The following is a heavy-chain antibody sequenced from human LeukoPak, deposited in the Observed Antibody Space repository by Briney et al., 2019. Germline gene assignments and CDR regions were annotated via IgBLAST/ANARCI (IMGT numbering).Heavy chain of an antibody. Sequence: ASVKVSCKASGGTFSSYAISWVRQAPGQGLEWMGGIIPIFGTANYAQKFQGRVTITADESTSTAYMELSSLRSEDTAVYYCARVGYSGSWTFDYWGQGTLVTVSS. CDR2: IIPIFGTA. CDR3: ARVGYSGSWTFDY. CDR1: GGTFSSYA. V-gene: IGHV1-69*13. J-gene: IGHJ4*02. D-gene: IGHD6-13*01.